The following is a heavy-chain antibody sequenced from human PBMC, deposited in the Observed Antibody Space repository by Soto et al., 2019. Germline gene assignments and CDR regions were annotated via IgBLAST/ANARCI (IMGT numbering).Heavy chain of an antibody. CDR3: ARFRAPRRQLISMSFHL. CDR1: GYDFTNYW. V-gene: IGHV5-51*01. Sequence: GESLKISCKASGYDFTNYWIAWVRQTPGRGLEWMGMIYPGDSDIRYNPSFRGRVTISADKSITSAFVQWGSLKASGSAIYYCARFRAPRRQLISMSFHLWGLGTLVTVSS. J-gene: IGHJ4*03. D-gene: IGHD6-13*01. CDR2: IYPGDSDI.